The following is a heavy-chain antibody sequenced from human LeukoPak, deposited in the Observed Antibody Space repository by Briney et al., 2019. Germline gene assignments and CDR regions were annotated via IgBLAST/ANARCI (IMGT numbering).Heavy chain of an antibody. CDR1: GFTFSDYY. CDR3: ARIPLEEDTAMVTYSYYYYMDV. CDR2: ISSSGSTI. Sequence: GGSLRLSCAASGFTFSDYYMSWIRQAPGKGLEWVSYISSSGSTIYYADSVKGRFTISRDNAKNSLYLQMNSLRAEDTAVYYCARIPLEEDTAMVTYSYYYYMDVWGKGITVTVSS. D-gene: IGHD5-18*01. J-gene: IGHJ6*03. V-gene: IGHV3-11*01.